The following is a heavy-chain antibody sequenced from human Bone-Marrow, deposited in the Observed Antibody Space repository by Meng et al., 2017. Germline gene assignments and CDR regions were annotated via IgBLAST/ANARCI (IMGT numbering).Heavy chain of an antibody. V-gene: IGHV5-51*01. CDR3: SRLGDFWSGYPCGWFDP. J-gene: IGHJ5*02. Sequence: KVSCKGSGYSFTSYWIGWVRQMPGKGLEWMGFIYPGDSDTRYSPSLQGQVTISADKSISTAYLQSSSLKASDTAMYYCSRLGDFWSGYPCGWFDPWGQGTLVTVSS. D-gene: IGHD3-3*01. CDR1: GYSFTSYW. CDR2: IYPGDSDT.